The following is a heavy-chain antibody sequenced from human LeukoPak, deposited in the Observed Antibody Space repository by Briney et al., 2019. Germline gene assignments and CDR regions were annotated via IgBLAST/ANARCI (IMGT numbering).Heavy chain of an antibody. D-gene: IGHD3-22*01. CDR1: GFTFSNYW. J-gene: IGHJ4*02. V-gene: IGHV3-74*01. CDR3: ARDLGYYDSSGYYTPSY. Sequence: GGSLRLSRAASGFTFSNYWMHWVRQAPGKGLVWVSRVNSDGSSTGYADSVKGRFTISRDNAKNSLYLQMNSLRAEDTAVYYCARDLGYYDSSGYYTPSYWGQGTLVTVSS. CDR2: VNSDGSST.